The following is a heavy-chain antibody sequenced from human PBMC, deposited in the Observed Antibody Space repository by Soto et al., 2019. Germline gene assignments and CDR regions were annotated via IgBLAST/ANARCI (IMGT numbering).Heavy chain of an antibody. Sequence: PGESLKISCKGSGYSFTSYWISWVRQMPGKGLEWMGRIDPSDSYTNYSPSFQGHVTISADKSISTAYLQWSSLKASDTAMYYCAKLPATARDMYGTSHNWGQGTLVTVSS. CDR1: GYSFTSYW. D-gene: IGHD2-21*02. CDR3: AKLPATARDMYGTSHN. CDR2: IDPSDSYT. V-gene: IGHV5-10-1*01. J-gene: IGHJ4*01.